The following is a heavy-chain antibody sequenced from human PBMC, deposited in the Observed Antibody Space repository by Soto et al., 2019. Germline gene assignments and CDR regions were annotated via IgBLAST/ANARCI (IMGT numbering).Heavy chain of an antibody. J-gene: IGHJ6*02. CDR3: ARGDSTDCSNGVCSFFYNHDMDV. CDR1: GYSFTDYH. V-gene: IGHV1-2*04. D-gene: IGHD2-8*01. Sequence: ASVKVSCKASGYSFTDYHIHWVRQAPGQGLEWLGRINPKSGGTSTAQKFQGWVTMTTDTSISTASMELTRLTSDDTAIYYCARGDSTDCSNGVCSFFYNHDMDVWSQGTTVTVSS. CDR2: INPKSGGT.